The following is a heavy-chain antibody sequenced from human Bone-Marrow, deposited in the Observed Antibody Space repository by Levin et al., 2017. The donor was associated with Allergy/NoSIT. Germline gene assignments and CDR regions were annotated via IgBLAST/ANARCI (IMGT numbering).Heavy chain of an antibody. V-gene: IGHV5-51*01. CDR3: ARRGDRNGGYKGGSGYYYYGMDV. D-gene: IGHD3-22*01. Sequence: HGESLKISCKGSGYSFTSYWIGWVRQMPGKGLEWMGIIYPGDSDTRYSPSFQGQVTISADKSISTAYLQWSSLKASDTAMYYCARRGDRNGGYKGGSGYYYYGMDVWGQGTTVTVSS. CDR2: IYPGDSDT. CDR1: GYSFTSYW. J-gene: IGHJ6*02.